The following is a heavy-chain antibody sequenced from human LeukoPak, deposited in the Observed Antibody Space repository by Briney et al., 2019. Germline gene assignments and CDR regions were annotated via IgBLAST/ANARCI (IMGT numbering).Heavy chain of an antibody. J-gene: IGHJ4*02. CDR1: GGSISSYY. Sequence: PSETLSLTCTVSGGSISSYYWSWIRQPPGKGLEWIGYIYYSGSTNYNPSLKSRVTISVDTSKNQFSLKLSSVTAADTAVYYCARVYDYYDSSGYYRYFDYWGQGTLVTVSS. CDR3: ARVYDYYDSSGYYRYFDY. D-gene: IGHD3-22*01. CDR2: IYYSGST. V-gene: IGHV4-59*01.